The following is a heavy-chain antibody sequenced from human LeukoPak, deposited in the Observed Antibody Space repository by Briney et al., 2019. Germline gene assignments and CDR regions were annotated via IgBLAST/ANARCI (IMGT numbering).Heavy chain of an antibody. Sequence: ASVKVSCKASGYTFTGYYMHWVRQAPGQGLEWMGWINPNSGGTNYAQKFQGRVTMTRDTSISTAYMELSRLRSDDTAVYYCAREGVVRGVITNWFDPWGQGTLVTVSS. D-gene: IGHD3-10*01. CDR1: GYTFTGYY. V-gene: IGHV1-2*02. J-gene: IGHJ5*02. CDR3: AREGVVRGVITNWFDP. CDR2: INPNSGGT.